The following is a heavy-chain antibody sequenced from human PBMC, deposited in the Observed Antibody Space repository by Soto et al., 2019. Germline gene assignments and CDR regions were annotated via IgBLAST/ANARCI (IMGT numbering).Heavy chain of an antibody. D-gene: IGHD2-15*01. CDR1: GYTFISYH. J-gene: IGHJ6*03. V-gene: IGHV1-46*03. CDR3: ARGLVVVGTRGYNYYYHMDV. CDR2: SDATGGNA. Sequence: QVQLVQSGTEVKKPGASVKVSCKASGYTFISYHMHWVRQAPGQGLERMGISDATGGNATYAQKFYGGVAMTRDTTTSTVFMELSSLRFEGTAIYYCARGLVVVGTRGYNYYYHMDVWGKGTTVTVSS.